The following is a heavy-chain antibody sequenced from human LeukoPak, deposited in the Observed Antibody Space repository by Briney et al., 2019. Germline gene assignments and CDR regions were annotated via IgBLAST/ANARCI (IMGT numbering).Heavy chain of an antibody. CDR2: ISGSGGST. CDR1: GFTFSSYA. Sequence: GGSLRLSCAASGFTFSSYAMSWVRQAPGKGLEWVSAISGSGGSTYYADSVKGRFTISRDNSKNTLYLQMNSLRAEDTAVYYCAKDPSNGSGSSVDNALDYWGQGTLVTVSS. D-gene: IGHD3-10*01. CDR3: AKDPSNGSGSSVDNALDY. V-gene: IGHV3-23*01. J-gene: IGHJ4*02.